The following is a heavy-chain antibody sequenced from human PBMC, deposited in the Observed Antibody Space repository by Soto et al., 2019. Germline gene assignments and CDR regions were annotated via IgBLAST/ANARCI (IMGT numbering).Heavy chain of an antibody. V-gene: IGHV1-69*13. Sequence: SVKVSCKASGGTFSSYAISWVRQAPGQGLEWMGGIIPIFGTANYAQKFQGRVTITADESTSTAYMELSSLRSEDTAVYYCASGPTARPHYYYYGMDVWGLGTTVTVSS. CDR3: ASGPTARPHYYYYGMDV. CDR2: IIPIFGTA. J-gene: IGHJ6*02. D-gene: IGHD6-6*01. CDR1: GGTFSSYA.